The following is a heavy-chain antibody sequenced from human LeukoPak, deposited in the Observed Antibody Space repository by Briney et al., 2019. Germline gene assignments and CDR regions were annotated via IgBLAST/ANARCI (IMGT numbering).Heavy chain of an antibody. Sequence: GGSLRLSCAASGFTFSNYAMTWVRQAPGKGLEWVSILSGSGGSAYYADSVKGRFNISRDNSKNTLYLQMNSLRAEDTAVYYCAKGRYESSGFNWAAWGQGTLVTVSS. CDR2: LSGSGGSA. V-gene: IGHV3-23*01. CDR1: GFTFSNYA. CDR3: AKGRYESSGFNWAA. D-gene: IGHD3-22*01. J-gene: IGHJ4*02.